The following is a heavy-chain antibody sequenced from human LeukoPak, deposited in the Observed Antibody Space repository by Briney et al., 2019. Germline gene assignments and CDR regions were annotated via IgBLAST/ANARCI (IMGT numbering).Heavy chain of an antibody. CDR3: AKSVTVYSNSRFFDY. Sequence: PGRSLRLSCAASGFTFSSYAMSWVRQAPGKGLEWVSAISGSGDSTYYADSVKGRFTVSRDNSKKSLYLQMNSLRAEDTAVYYCAKSVTVYSNSRFFDYWGQGTLVTVSS. CDR1: GFTFSSYA. J-gene: IGHJ4*02. V-gene: IGHV3-23*01. CDR2: ISGSGDST. D-gene: IGHD6-6*01.